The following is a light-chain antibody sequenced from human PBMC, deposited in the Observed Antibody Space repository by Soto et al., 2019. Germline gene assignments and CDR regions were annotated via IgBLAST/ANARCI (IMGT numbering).Light chain of an antibody. Sequence: QSALTQPASVSGSPGQSITISCTGTSSDVGGYKYVSWYQQHPGKVPKLMIYEVSNRPSGVSNRFSGLKSGNRASLRISGLQAEDEAEYYCCSYAGSSTLVFGGGTKLTVL. J-gene: IGLJ2*01. CDR2: EVS. CDR3: CSYAGSSTLV. V-gene: IGLV2-23*02. CDR1: SSDVGGYKY.